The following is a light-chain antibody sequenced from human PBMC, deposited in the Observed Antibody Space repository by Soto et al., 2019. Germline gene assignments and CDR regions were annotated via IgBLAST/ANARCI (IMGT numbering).Light chain of an antibody. V-gene: IGKV2-28*01. CDR1: QSLLHSNGYNY. Sequence: DIVMTQSPLSLPVTPGEPASISCRSSQSLLHSNGYNYLDWYLQKPGQSPQLLIYLGSNRASGVPDRFSGSGSGTDFTLKISRVEAEDVGVYYCIQALQARTFGGGTKVEIK. J-gene: IGKJ4*01. CDR3: IQALQART. CDR2: LGS.